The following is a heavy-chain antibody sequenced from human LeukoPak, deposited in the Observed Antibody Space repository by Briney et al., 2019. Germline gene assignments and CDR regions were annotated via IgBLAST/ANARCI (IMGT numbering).Heavy chain of an antibody. CDR1: GFTVSDYY. Sequence: GGSLRLSCAASGFTVSDYYMNWVRQAPGKGLEWVSLISWHGGSTYYADSVKGRFTISRDNSKNSLYLQMNSLRVEDTALYYCAKDRIPAAGIGGSDFDYWGQGTLVTVSS. D-gene: IGHD6-13*01. CDR2: ISWHGGST. V-gene: IGHV3-43D*03. J-gene: IGHJ4*02. CDR3: AKDRIPAAGIGGSDFDY.